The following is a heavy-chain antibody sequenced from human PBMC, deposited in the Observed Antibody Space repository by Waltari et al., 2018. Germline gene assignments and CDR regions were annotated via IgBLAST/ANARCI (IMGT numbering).Heavy chain of an antibody. CDR1: GGSFSGYY. Sequence: QVQLHQWGAGLLKASETLSLTCAVYGGSFSGYYRNWIRQPPGKGLEWIGEINQSGSPHYHPSHKRRGTISVDTSKTQFSLRLTSVTAADTSVYYCARGRLSSQLQARGRRGNWFDPWGQGTLVTVSS. J-gene: IGHJ5*02. CDR2: INQSGSP. V-gene: IGHV4-34*01. CDR3: ARGRLSSQLQARGRRGNWFDP. D-gene: IGHD3-16*02.